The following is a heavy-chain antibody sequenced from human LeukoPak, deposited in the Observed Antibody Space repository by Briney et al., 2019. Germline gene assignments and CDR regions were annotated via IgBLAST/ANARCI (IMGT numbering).Heavy chain of an antibody. Sequence: GGSLRLFCAASGFTFSSYAMSWVRQASGKGLEWVSAISGRGCSTYYADSVKGRFTIHGDNAKNTLYLQMNSLRAEDTAVYYCAKDGRDYSFSYWGQGTLVTVSS. J-gene: IGHJ4*02. CDR1: GFTFSSYA. V-gene: IGHV3-23*01. D-gene: IGHD4-17*01. CDR2: ISGRGCST. CDR3: AKDGRDYSFSY.